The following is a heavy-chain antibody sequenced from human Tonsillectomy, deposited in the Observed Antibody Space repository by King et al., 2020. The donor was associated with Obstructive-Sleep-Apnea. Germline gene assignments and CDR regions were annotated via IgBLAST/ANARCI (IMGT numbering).Heavy chain of an antibody. J-gene: IGHJ6*02. CDR3: ARPDSSSWFRQNPYYYYGMDV. Sequence: QVQLVESGGGVVQPGRSLRLSCAASGFTFSSYGMHWVRQAPGKGLEWVAVIWYDGSNKYYADSVKGRFTISRDNSKNTLYLQMNSLRAEDTAVYYCARPDSSSWFRQNPYYYYGMDVWGQGTTVTVSS. V-gene: IGHV3-33*01. CDR1: GFTFSSYG. CDR2: IWYDGSNK. D-gene: IGHD6-13*01.